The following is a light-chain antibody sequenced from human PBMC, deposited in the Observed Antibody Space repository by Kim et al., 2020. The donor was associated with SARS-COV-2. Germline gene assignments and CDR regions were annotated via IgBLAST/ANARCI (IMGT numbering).Light chain of an antibody. CDR2: EVS. CDR1: SSDVGSYNL. J-gene: IGLJ1*01. CDR3: CSYAGSSTYV. Sequence: GQSITISCTGSSSDVGSYNLVSWYQQHPGKAPKLMIYEVSKRPSGVSNRFSGSKSGNTASLTISGLQAEDEADYYCCSYAGSSTYVFGTGTKVTVL. V-gene: IGLV2-23*02.